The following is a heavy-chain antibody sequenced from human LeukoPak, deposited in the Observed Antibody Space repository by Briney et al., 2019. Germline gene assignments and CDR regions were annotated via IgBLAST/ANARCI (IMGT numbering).Heavy chain of an antibody. V-gene: IGHV3-30*02. Sequence: GGSLRLSCAASGFTFSSYGMHWVRQAPGKGLEWVAFIRYDGSNKYYADSVKGRFTISRDNSKNMLYLQMNSLRAEDTAVYYCATLGYCSSTSCYPFDYWGQGTLVTVSS. CDR1: GFTFSSYG. CDR3: ATLGYCSSTSCYPFDY. CDR2: IRYDGSNK. D-gene: IGHD2-2*01. J-gene: IGHJ4*02.